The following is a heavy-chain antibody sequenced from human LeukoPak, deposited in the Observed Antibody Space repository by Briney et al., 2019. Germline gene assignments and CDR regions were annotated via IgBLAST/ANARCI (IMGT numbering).Heavy chain of an antibody. V-gene: IGHV4-59*01. CDR3: ARDVVSYDSSGYYYVSDAFDI. CDR1: GGSISSYY. J-gene: IGHJ3*02. Sequence: SETLSLTCTVSGGSISSYYWSWIRQPPGKGLEWIGYIYYSGSTNYNPSLKSRVTISVDTSKNQFSLKLSSVTAADTAVYYCARDVVSYDSSGYYYVSDAFDIWGQGTVVTVSS. D-gene: IGHD3-22*01. CDR2: IYYSGST.